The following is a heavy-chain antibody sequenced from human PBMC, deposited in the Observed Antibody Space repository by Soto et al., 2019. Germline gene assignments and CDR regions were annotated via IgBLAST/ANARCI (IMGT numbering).Heavy chain of an antibody. D-gene: IGHD3-16*02. Sequence: QVQLVESGGGVVQPGRSLRLSCAASGFTFSSYGMHWVRQAPGKGLEWVAVISYDGSNKYYADSVKGRFTISRDNSKNTLYPQMNSLRAEDTAVYYCAKDLGYMSFDIWGQGTMVTVSS. J-gene: IGHJ3*02. CDR2: ISYDGSNK. V-gene: IGHV3-30*18. CDR3: AKDLGYMSFDI. CDR1: GFTFSSYG.